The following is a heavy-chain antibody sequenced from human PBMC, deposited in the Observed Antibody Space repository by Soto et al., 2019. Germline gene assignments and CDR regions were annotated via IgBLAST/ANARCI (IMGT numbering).Heavy chain of an antibody. V-gene: IGHV3-7*01. Sequence: EVQLVQSGGGLVQPGGSLRLSCAASGFLFDNFWMTWVRQAPGKGLEWVANIKQDGSETYYVDSVKGRFAISRDNAKGSLYLEMNSLRVEDTAIYYCARDTGATVAGTFDFWGQGTLVTVSS. J-gene: IGHJ4*02. CDR3: ARDTGATVAGTFDF. CDR2: IKQDGSET. D-gene: IGHD6-19*01. CDR1: GFLFDNFW.